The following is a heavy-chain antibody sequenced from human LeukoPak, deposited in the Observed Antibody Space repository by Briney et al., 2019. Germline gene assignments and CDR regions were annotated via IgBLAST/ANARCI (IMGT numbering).Heavy chain of an antibody. Sequence: GGSLRLSCAGSGFNFTGYWMHWVRQAPGKRLVWISRIYSDGRSLTYADSVKGRFTVSRDNAKDMLYLQMNSLRAEDTAVYYCATLWFGEFLSYYYYMDVWGKGTTVTISS. J-gene: IGHJ6*03. CDR1: GFNFTGYW. V-gene: IGHV3-74*03. D-gene: IGHD3-10*01. CDR2: IYSDGRSL. CDR3: ATLWFGEFLSYYYYMDV.